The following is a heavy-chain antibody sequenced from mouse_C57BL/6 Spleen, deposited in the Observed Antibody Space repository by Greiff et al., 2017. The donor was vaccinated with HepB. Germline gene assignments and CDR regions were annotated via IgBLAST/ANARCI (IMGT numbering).Heavy chain of an antibody. J-gene: IGHJ2*01. D-gene: IGHD2-5*01. V-gene: IGHV3-6*01. Sequence: DVQLVESGPGLVKPSQSLSLTCSVTGYSITSGYYWNWIRQFPGNKLEWMGYISYDGSNNYNPSLKNRISITRDTSKNQFFLKLNSVTTEDTATYYCARDKDYYSNYYFDYWGQGTTLTVSS. CDR3: ARDKDYYSNYYFDY. CDR1: GYSITSGYY. CDR2: ISYDGSN.